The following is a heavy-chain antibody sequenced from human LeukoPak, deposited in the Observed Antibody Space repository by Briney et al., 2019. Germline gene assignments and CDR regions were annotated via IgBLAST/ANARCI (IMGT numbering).Heavy chain of an antibody. CDR2: IYYSGRT. Sequence: PSETLSLTCTVSGGSISSYYWSWLRQPPGKGLEWIGYIYYSGRTNYNPSFKSRVTISVDTSKNQFSLKLSSVTAADTAVYYCARLDTAMVSSIDYWGQGTLVTVSS. J-gene: IGHJ4*02. D-gene: IGHD5-18*01. CDR3: ARLDTAMVSSIDY. V-gene: IGHV4-59*08. CDR1: GGSISSYY.